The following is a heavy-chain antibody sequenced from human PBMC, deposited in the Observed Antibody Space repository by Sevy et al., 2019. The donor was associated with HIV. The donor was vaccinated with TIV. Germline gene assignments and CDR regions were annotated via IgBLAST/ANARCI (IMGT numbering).Heavy chain of an antibody. J-gene: IGHJ3*02. CDR1: GFTFSSYS. CDR3: ARVWRYYDSSGYSGSAFDI. CDR2: ISSSSSTI. Sequence: GGSLRLSCAASGFTFSSYSMNWVRQAPGKGLEWVSYISSSSSTIYYAHSVKGRFTISRDNAKNSLYLQMNSLRAEDTAVYYCARVWRYYDSSGYSGSAFDIWGQGTMVTVSS. D-gene: IGHD3-22*01. V-gene: IGHV3-48*01.